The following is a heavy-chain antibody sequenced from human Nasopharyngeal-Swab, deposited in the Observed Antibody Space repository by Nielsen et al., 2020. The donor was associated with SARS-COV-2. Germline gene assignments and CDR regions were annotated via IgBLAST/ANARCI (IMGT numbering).Heavy chain of an antibody. V-gene: IGHV3-23*01. CDR2: ISGSGGST. J-gene: IGHJ6*02. Sequence: WIRQPPGKGLEWVSAISGSGGSTYYADSVKGRFTISRDNSKNTLYLQMNSLRAEDTSVYYCAREGGRFSSTWYHYSYGMDVWGQGTTVTVSS. CDR3: AREGGRFSSTWYHYSYGMDV. D-gene: IGHD6-13*01.